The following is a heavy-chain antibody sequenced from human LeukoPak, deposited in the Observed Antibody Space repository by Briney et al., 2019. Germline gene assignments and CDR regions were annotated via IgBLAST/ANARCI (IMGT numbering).Heavy chain of an antibody. V-gene: IGHV1-69*05. CDR3: ARDKNAYYYDETGAFDI. J-gene: IGHJ3*02. D-gene: IGHD3-22*01. Sequence: ASVKVSCKASGGTFSSYAISWVRQAPGQGLEWMGRIIPIFGTANYAQKFQGRVTITTDETTSTAYTELSRRTDEDTAVYYCARDKNAYYYDETGAFDIWGQGTMVTVSS. CDR1: GGTFSSYA. CDR2: IIPIFGTA.